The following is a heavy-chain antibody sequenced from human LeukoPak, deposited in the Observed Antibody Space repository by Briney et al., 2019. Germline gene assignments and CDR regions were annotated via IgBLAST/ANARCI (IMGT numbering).Heavy chain of an antibody. CDR2: IYNDDSA. V-gene: IGHV3-66*01. CDR3: ARDRPGGSYLDFDY. D-gene: IGHD1-26*01. CDR1: GFTVSNNY. Sequence: GGSLRLSCAASGFTVSNNYMSWVRQAPGKGLEWVSVIYNDDSASYADSVKGRFTISRDNSRNTLYLQMNSLRAEDTAVYYCARDRPGGSYLDFDYWGQGTLVTVSS. J-gene: IGHJ4*02.